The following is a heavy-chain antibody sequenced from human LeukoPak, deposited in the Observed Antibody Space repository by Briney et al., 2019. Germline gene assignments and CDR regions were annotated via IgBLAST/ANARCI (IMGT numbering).Heavy chain of an antibody. CDR3: ARDDYRMTGRITIFPAFDP. CDR2: IIPIFGTA. V-gene: IGHV1-69*05. J-gene: IGHJ5*02. Sequence: GASVKVSCKASGGTFSSYAISWVRQAPGQGLEWMGGIIPIFGTANYAQKFQGRVTITTDESTSTAYMELISLRSDDTAVYYCARDDYRMTGRITIFPAFDPWGQGTLVTVSS. D-gene: IGHD3-3*01. CDR1: GGTFSSYA.